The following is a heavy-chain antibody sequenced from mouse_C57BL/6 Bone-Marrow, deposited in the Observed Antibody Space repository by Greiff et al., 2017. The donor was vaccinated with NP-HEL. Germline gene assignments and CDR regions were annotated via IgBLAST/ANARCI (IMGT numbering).Heavy chain of an antibody. CDR2: IDPEDGDT. J-gene: IGHJ3*01. CDR3: TDDYDSGFAY. Sequence: EVQLQQSGAELVRPGASVKLSCTASGFNIKDYYMHWVKQRPEQGLEWIGRIDPEDGDTEYAPKFQGKATMTADTSSNPAYLQHSSLTSEDTAVYYCTDDYDSGFAYWGQGTLVTVSA. V-gene: IGHV14-1*01. D-gene: IGHD2-4*01. CDR1: GFNIKDYY.